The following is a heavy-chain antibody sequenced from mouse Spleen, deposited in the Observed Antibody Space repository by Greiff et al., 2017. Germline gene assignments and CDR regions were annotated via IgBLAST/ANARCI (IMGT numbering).Heavy chain of an antibody. CDR1: GFTFSSYA. CDR3: ARQDTTVVFDY. V-gene: IGHV5-9*01. Sequence: EVMLVESGGGLVKLGGSLKLSCAASGFTFSSYAMSWVRQTPEKRLEWVATISSGGGNTYYPDSVKGRFTISRDNAKNTLYLQMSSLKSEDTAMYYCARQDTTVVFDYWGQGTTLTVSS. D-gene: IGHD1-1*01. CDR2: ISSGGGNT. J-gene: IGHJ2*01.